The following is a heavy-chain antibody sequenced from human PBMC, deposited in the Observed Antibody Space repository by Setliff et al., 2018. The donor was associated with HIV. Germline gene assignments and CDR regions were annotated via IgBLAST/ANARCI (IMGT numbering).Heavy chain of an antibody. Sequence: SVKVSCKASGGTFSSYAISWVRQAPGQGLEWMGGIIPILGIANYAQKFQGRVTITADKSTSTAYMELSSLRSEDTAVYYCVRIGRGAYYFDYWGQGSLVTVSS. CDR1: GGTFSSYA. V-gene: IGHV1-69*10. J-gene: IGHJ4*02. D-gene: IGHD3-16*01. CDR3: VRIGRGAYYFDY. CDR2: IIPILGIA.